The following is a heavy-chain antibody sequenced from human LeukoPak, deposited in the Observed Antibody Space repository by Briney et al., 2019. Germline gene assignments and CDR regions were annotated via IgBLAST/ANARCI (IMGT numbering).Heavy chain of an antibody. CDR2: ISGGVGIT. D-gene: IGHD6-13*01. CDR1: GFTFSSYA. CDR3: AREAEGSSWTYYFDY. J-gene: IGHJ4*02. Sequence: PGGSLRLSCAASGFTFSSYAMSWVRQAPGKGLEWVSTISGGVGITYYADSVKGRFAISRDNSKNTLFVQMNSLRAEDTAIYYCAREAEGSSWTYYFDYWGQRALVTVSS. V-gene: IGHV3-23*01.